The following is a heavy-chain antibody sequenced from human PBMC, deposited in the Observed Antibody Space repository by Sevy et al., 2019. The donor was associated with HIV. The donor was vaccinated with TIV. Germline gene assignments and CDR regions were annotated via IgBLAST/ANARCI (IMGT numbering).Heavy chain of an antibody. V-gene: IGHV4-59*08. CDR1: GGSITSLY. CDR3: AGENAWGRGYS. D-gene: IGHD1-26*01. J-gene: IGHJ4*02. Sequence: SETLSCTCTVSGGSITSLYWNWIRQPPGKGLEWIANIYYNGHINYNPSLKSRVTLSLDTSKNQFSLRLSSVTAADTAMYYCAGENAWGRGYSWGQGTLVTVSS. CDR2: IYYNGHI.